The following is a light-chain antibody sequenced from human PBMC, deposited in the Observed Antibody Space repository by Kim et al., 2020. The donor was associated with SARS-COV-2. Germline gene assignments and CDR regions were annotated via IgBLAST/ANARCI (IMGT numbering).Light chain of an antibody. Sequence: QAGLTQPPSVSKGLRQTATLTCTGNSNNVGDQGAAWLQHHQGHPPKLLSYRDHNRPSGTSERLSASRSGNTASLTITGLQPEDEADYYCSAWDSSLSVWVFGRGTQLTVL. V-gene: IGLV10-54*01. CDR2: RDH. CDR3: SAWDSSLSVWV. J-gene: IGLJ3*02. CDR1: SNNVGDQG.